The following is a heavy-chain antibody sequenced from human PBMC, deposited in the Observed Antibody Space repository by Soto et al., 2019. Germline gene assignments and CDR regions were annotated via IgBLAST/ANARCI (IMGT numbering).Heavy chain of an antibody. CDR1: GVSFSSYG. D-gene: IGHD1-1*01. J-gene: IGHJ6*02. V-gene: IGHV3-30*03. CDR2: TTYDGGIK. CDR3: AGALENPYFYYGLNV. Sequence: PRGALRLSXADSGVSFSSYGMEWVRLAPGKGLEWVAATTYDGGIKHYVDSVKGRFTISRDNSKNTLYLQMNSLRVEDTATYYCAGALENPYFYYGLNVWGQGTTVTVSS.